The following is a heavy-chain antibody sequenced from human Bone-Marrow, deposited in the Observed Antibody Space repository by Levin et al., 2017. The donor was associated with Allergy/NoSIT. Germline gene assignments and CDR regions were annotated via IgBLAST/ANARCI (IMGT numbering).Heavy chain of an antibody. V-gene: IGHV5-51*01. CDR1: GYSFTSYW. Sequence: PGESLKISCKGSGYSFTSYWIGWVRQMPGKGLEWMGIIYPGDSDTRYSPSFQGQVTISADKSISTAYLQWSSLKASDTAMYYCARHRYGVRETYYDSSGYPPRYFGYWGQGTLVTVSS. CDR2: IYPGDSDT. CDR3: ARHRYGVRETYYDSSGYPPRYFGY. J-gene: IGHJ4*02. D-gene: IGHD3-22*01.